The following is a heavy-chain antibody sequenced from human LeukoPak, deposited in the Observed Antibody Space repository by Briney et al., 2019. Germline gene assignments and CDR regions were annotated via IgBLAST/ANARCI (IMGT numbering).Heavy chain of an antibody. D-gene: IGHD2-15*01. Sequence: GALRLSCAASGFAFSDFWMSWVRQAPGKGLEWVANIRHDGNAKNYVPSVRGRFTISRDNAKNSLYLQMNSLTVEDTAVYYCATSHDSAGNDWGQGTLVTVSS. CDR1: GFAFSDFW. V-gene: IGHV3-7*01. J-gene: IGHJ4*02. CDR2: IRHDGNAK. CDR3: ATSHDSAGND.